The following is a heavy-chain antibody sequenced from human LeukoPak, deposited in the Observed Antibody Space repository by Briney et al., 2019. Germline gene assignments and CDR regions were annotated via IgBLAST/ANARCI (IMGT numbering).Heavy chain of an antibody. Sequence: PGGSLRLSCAVSGFTFSSYWMTWVRQAPGKGLEWVSSISSSSSYIYYADSVKGRFTISRDNAKNSLYLQMNSLRAEDTAVYYCARAERGIVVATAILYYYYYMDVWGKGTTVTVSS. V-gene: IGHV3-21*01. CDR3: ARAERGIVVATAILYYYYYMDV. CDR1: GFTFSSYW. CDR2: ISSSSSYI. J-gene: IGHJ6*03. D-gene: IGHD2-21*02.